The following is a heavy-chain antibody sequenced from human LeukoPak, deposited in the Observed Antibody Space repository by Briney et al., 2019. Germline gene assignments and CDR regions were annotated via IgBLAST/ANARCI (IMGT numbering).Heavy chain of an antibody. CDR1: GFTLSSNY. V-gene: IGHV3-53*01. Sequence: GESLRLSCAASGFTLSSNYMSWVRQTPGKVLEWDSFIYSGGSTYYADSVKGRFTSSRDNSKNTLYLQMNSLRAEDTAVYYCARVGRWLVPHAFDIWGQGTMVTVSS. CDR2: IYSGGST. J-gene: IGHJ3*02. CDR3: ARVGRWLVPHAFDI. D-gene: IGHD6-19*01.